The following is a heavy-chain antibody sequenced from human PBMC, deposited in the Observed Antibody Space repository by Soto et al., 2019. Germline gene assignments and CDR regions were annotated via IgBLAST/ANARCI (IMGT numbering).Heavy chain of an antibody. CDR3: ARDPGSSWYGRWFDP. CDR1: GFTFSSYA. D-gene: IGHD6-13*01. J-gene: IGHJ5*02. Sequence: QVQLVESGGGVVQPGRSLRLSCAASGFTFSSYAMHWVRQAPGKGLEWVAVISYDGSNKYYADSVKGRFTISRDNSKNTLYLQMNSLRAEDTAVYYWARDPGSSWYGRWFDPWGQGTLVTVSS. V-gene: IGHV3-30-3*01. CDR2: ISYDGSNK.